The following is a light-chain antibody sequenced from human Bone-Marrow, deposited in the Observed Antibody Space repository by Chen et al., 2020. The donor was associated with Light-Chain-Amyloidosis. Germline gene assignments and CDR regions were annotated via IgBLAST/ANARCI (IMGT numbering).Light chain of an antibody. Sequence: DIQMTQSPSTLSASVGDRVTITCRASQSISNWLAWYQQKPGKAPKLLLYAASRLQSGVPSRFSVSESGTEYTLTISSLQPEDFATYYCQQYYTTPWTFGQGTKVEIK. CDR1: QSISNW. CDR3: QQYYTTPWT. J-gene: IGKJ1*01. CDR2: AAS. V-gene: IGKV1-NL1*01.